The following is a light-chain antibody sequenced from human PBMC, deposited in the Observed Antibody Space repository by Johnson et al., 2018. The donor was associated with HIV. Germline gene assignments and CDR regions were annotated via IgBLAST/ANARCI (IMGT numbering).Light chain of an antibody. J-gene: IGLJ1*01. CDR3: GTWDNSLSNGGV. CDR1: NSNIGNNY. V-gene: IGLV1-51*01. Sequence: QSVLTQSPSVSAAPGQKVTISCSGNNSNIGNNYVSWYQQLPGTAPKLLISDNTKRPPGIPDQSSGSKFGLSPTLGIPGLQTGDEADYYCGTWDNSLSNGGVFGTGTKVTVL. CDR2: DNT.